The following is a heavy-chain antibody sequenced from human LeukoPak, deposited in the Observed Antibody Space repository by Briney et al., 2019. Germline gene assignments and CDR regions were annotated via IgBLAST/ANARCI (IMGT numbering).Heavy chain of an antibody. J-gene: IGHJ6*03. CDR2: IYSTVST. V-gene: IGHV4-4*07. Sequence: AETLSLTCTVSGGSISIYYWSWIRQPAGEGLEWIGYIYSTVSTNYNPSLKSRVTMSVDTSKKQFSLKLSSVTAADTAGYYCARVRGSSGSYEYYHYMDVWGKGTTVTISS. CDR1: GGSISIYY. CDR3: ARVRGSSGSYEYYHYMDV. D-gene: IGHD1-26*01.